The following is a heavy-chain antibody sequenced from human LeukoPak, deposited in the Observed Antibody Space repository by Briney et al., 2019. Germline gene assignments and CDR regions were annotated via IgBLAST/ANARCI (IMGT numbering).Heavy chain of an antibody. V-gene: IGHV3-33*06. CDR1: GFTFSSYG. Sequence: GRSLRLSCAASGFTFSSYGMHWVRQAPGKGLEWVAVIWYDGSNKYYADSVKGRLTISRDNSKNTLYLQMNSLRAEDTAVYYCAKVMGPPTVTTRHDAFDIWGQGTMVTVSS. CDR3: AKVMGPPTVTTRHDAFDI. CDR2: IWYDGSNK. D-gene: IGHD4-17*01. J-gene: IGHJ3*02.